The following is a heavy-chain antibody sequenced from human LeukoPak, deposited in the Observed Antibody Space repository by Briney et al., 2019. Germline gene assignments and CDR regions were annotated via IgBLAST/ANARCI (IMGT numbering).Heavy chain of an antibody. J-gene: IGHJ6*03. CDR2: LSSSGSAF. V-gene: IGHV3-48*03. CDR1: GFTFSSYE. Sequence: PGGSLRLSCEDSGFTFSSYEMNWVRQAPGKGLEWIAYLSSSGSAFSYADSVKGRFTIARDNAKNSVYLEMNSLRADDTAVYYCARGTQWELRLYYYYYMDVWGKGTTVTISS. CDR3: ARGTQWELRLYYYYYMDV. D-gene: IGHD1-26*01.